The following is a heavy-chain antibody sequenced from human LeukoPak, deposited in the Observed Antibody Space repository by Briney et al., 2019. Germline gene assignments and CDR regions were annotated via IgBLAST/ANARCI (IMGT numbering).Heavy chain of an antibody. Sequence: GASVKVSCKASGYIFTRYDVNWVRQATGQGLEWMGWMNPNTGNTVYAQKFQGRVTMTRDTSIKTAYMELSSLRSEDMAVYFCARGMDTAFWGQGTLVTVSS. CDR3: ARGMDTAF. V-gene: IGHV1-8*01. D-gene: IGHD5-18*01. CDR2: MNPNTGNT. CDR1: GYIFTRYD. J-gene: IGHJ4*02.